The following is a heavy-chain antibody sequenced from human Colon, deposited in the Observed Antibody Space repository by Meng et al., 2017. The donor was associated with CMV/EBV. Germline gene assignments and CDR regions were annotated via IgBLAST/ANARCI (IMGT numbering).Heavy chain of an antibody. D-gene: IGHD3-3*01. CDR1: GFTFSSYS. CDR3: ARNRDYDFWTGYPNWFDP. Sequence: GGSLRLSCAASGFTFSSYSMNWVRQAPGKGLEWVSSISSSSSYIYYADSVKGRFTISRDNAKNSLYLQMNSLRAEDTAVYYCARNRDYDFWTGYPNWFDPWGQGTLVTVSS. V-gene: IGHV3-21*01. J-gene: IGHJ5*02. CDR2: ISSSSSYI.